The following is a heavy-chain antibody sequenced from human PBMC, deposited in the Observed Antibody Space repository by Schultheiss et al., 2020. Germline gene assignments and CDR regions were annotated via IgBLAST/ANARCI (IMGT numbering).Heavy chain of an antibody. D-gene: IGHD1-26*01. CDR3: ARLRGWELARFDY. CDR1: GGSVSSGSYY. J-gene: IGHJ4*02. Sequence: SQTLSLTCTVSGGSVSSGSYYWSWIRQPPGKGLEWIGYIYYSGSTNYNPSLKSRVTISVDTSKNQFSLKLSSVTAADTAVYYCARLRGWELARFDYWGQGTLVTVSS. CDR2: IYYSGST. V-gene: IGHV4-61*01.